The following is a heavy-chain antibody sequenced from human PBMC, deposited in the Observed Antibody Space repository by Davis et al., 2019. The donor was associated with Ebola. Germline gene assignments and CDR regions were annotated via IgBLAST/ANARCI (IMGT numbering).Heavy chain of an antibody. D-gene: IGHD5-24*01. V-gene: IGHV3-11*01. CDR1: GFTFSDYY. CDR2: ISGSATTV. J-gene: IGHJ1*01. Sequence: GGSLRLSCAASGFTFSDYYMSWIRQAPGKGLEWVSFISGSATTVSYADSVRGRFTISRDNAKNSLYLQMHSLRADDTAVYYCAKTVGWLQQTGEEYFQNWSQGTLVTVSS. CDR3: AKTVGWLQQTGEEYFQN.